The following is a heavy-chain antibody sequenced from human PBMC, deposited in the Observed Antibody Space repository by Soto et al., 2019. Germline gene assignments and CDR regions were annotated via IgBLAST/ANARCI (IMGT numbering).Heavy chain of an antibody. J-gene: IGHJ4*02. CDR3: AYSSTPFDY. V-gene: IGHV3-23*01. Sequence: EVQLLESGGGLVQPGGSLRLSGAASGFTFSSYAMTGVRKAQGKGLEWVSAISGSGGSTYYADPVKGRFTISRDNSKNTLYLQMNSLRAEDTAVYYCAYSSTPFDYWGQGTLVTVSS. CDR2: ISGSGGST. D-gene: IGHD6-13*01. CDR1: GFTFSSYA.